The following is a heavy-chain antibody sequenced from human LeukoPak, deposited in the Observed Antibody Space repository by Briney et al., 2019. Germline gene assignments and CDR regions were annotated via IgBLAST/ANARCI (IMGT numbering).Heavy chain of an antibody. CDR1: GFTFSSYA. CDR3: ARQLRWPTPFDY. V-gene: IGHV3-23*01. D-gene: IGHD4-23*01. Sequence: GGSLRLSCAASGFTFSSYAMSWVRQAPGKGLEWVSALSVSTYYADSVKGRFSISRDNSKNTVFLQMNSLRAEDTAIYYCARQLRWPTPFDYWGQGTLVTVSS. CDR2: LSVST. J-gene: IGHJ4*02.